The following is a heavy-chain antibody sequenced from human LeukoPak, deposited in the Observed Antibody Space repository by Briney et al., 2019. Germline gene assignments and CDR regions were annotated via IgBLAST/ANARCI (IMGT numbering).Heavy chain of an antibody. CDR1: GFTFSSYE. CDR2: ISSSGSTI. V-gene: IGHV3-48*03. Sequence: GGSLRLSCAASGFTFSSYEMNWVRQAPGKGLEWVSYISSSGSTIYYADSVKGRFTISRDNAKNSLYLQMNSLRAEDTAVYYCARDLPSGNSRWDDAFDIWGQGTMVTVSS. J-gene: IGHJ3*02. D-gene: IGHD4-23*01. CDR3: ARDLPSGNSRWDDAFDI.